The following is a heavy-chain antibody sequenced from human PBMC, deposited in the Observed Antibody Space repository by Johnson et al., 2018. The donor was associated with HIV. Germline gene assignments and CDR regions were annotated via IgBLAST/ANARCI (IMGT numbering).Heavy chain of an antibody. CDR1: GFSFRSYG. CDR2: IRYDGSNK. CDR3: AKEVPDKFDM. V-gene: IGHV3-30*02. J-gene: IGHJ3*02. Sequence: QVQLMESGGGVVQPGGSLRLSCAATGFSFRSYGMHWVRQGPCKGLAWMAFIRYDGSNKFYADSVKGRFTISRDNSKNTLYLQMNSLTPEDTALYYCAKEVPDKFDMWGQGTMVTVSS.